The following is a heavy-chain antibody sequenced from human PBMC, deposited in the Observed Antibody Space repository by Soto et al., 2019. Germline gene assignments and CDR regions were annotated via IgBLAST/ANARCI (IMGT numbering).Heavy chain of an antibody. Sequence: PGGSLRLSCAASGFTFNNYGMYWVRQAPGRGLEWVALISYEGSHKYYVDSVKGRFTISRDNSKKTVYLHMTSLRAEDTALYYCAKDFELPDGDYYHYGMDVWGQGTTVTVSS. D-gene: IGHD1-1*01. J-gene: IGHJ6*02. CDR2: ISYEGSHK. CDR1: GFTFNNYG. V-gene: IGHV3-30*18. CDR3: AKDFELPDGDYYHYGMDV.